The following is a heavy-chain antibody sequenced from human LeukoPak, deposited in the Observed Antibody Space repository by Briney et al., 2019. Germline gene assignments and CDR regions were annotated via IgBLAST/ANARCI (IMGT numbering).Heavy chain of an antibody. CDR2: ISYDGSNK. CDR3: TTDSPQYYDFWSGYYTQFDY. CDR1: GFTFSSYA. Sequence: GGSLRLSCAASGFTFSSYAMHWVRQAPGKGLEWVAVISYDGSNKYYADSVKGRFTISRDNSKNTLYLQMNSLKTEDTAVYYCTTDSPQYYDFWSGYYTQFDYWGQGTLVTVSS. V-gene: IGHV3-30-3*01. D-gene: IGHD3-3*01. J-gene: IGHJ4*02.